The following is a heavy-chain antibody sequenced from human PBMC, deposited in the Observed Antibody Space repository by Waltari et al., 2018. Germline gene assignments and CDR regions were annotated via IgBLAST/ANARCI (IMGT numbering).Heavy chain of an antibody. Sequence: QVQLQQRGAGLLRPSETLSPTCAVDSGSLRGRWWSWNRKPPGKGLEWIGESNESGYTYYKPSLRSRAAISVDTSRNQFSLKLSFVTAADTGVYYCARHRHPGNSFDMWGQGTVTVSS. CDR1: SGSLRGRW. D-gene: IGHD2-21*01. CDR2: SNESGYT. J-gene: IGHJ3*02. CDR3: ARHRHPGNSFDM. V-gene: IGHV4-34*01.